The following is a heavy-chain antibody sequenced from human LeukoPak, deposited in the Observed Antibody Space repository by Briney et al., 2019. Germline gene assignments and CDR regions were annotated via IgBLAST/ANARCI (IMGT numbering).Heavy chain of an antibody. CDR3: AKDGGLWVSAHWGDS. V-gene: IGHV3-30*07. D-gene: IGHD7-27*01. CDR2: ISFDGSHQ. Sequence: GGSLRLSCSASGFVFSDYPLHWIRQSPGKGPEWVAVISFDGSHQYYADSVKGRFTVSRGTSKNTLFLQMNSLRAEDTAVYYCAKDGGLWVSAHWGDSWGRGTLVTVSS. CDR1: GFVFSDYP. J-gene: IGHJ4*02.